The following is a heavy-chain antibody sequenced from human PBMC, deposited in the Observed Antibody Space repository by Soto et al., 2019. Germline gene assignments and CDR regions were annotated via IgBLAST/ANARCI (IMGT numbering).Heavy chain of an antibody. J-gene: IGHJ4*02. CDR1: GGSISSTSYY. D-gene: IGHD3-3*01. Sequence: PSETLSLTCTVSGGSISSTSYYWGWIRQPPGKGLEWIGSIYYSGNTYYNPSLKSRVTISVDTSKNQFSLKLSSVTAEEKDVYFCARHGFDSWSGYHTQFDCRGQGTLVTVSS. CDR2: IYYSGNT. CDR3: ARHGFDSWSGYHTQFDC. V-gene: IGHV4-39*01.